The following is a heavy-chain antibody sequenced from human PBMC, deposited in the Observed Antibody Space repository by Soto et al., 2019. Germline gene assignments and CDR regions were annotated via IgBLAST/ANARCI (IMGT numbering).Heavy chain of an antibody. D-gene: IGHD3-3*01. CDR2: INDSGST. CDR3: ARGRGIFGKVTPFDY. V-gene: IGHV4-34*01. J-gene: IGHJ4*02. Sequence: QVQLQQWGAGLLKPSETLSLTCAVYGGSFSGYYWSWIRQPPGKGLEWIGEINDSGSTKYNPPLKSRATISVDTSKNQFSLKLSSVTAADTAVYYCARGRGIFGKVTPFDYWGQGTLVTVSS. CDR1: GGSFSGYY.